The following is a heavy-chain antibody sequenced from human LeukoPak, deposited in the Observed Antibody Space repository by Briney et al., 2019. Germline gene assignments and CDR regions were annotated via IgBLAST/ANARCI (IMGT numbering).Heavy chain of an antibody. CDR3: ARGHMVRVKLDY. Sequence: SETLSLTCAVYGGSFSGYYWSWIRQPPGKGLEWIGEINHSGSTNYNPSLKSRVTISVDTSKNQFSLKLSSVTAADTAVYYCARGHMVRVKLDYWGQGTLVTVSS. J-gene: IGHJ4*02. V-gene: IGHV4-34*01. CDR1: GGSFSGYY. CDR2: INHSGST. D-gene: IGHD3-10*01.